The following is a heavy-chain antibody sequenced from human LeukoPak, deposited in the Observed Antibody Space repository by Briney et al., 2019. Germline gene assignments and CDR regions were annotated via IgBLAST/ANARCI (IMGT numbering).Heavy chain of an antibody. D-gene: IGHD2-2*01. V-gene: IGHV4-59*12. Sequence: KTSETLSLTCTVSGGSISSYYWSWIRQPPGKGLEWIGYIYYSGSTNYNPSLKSRVTISVDTSKNQFSLKLSSVTAADTAVYYCARGRPDIVVVPAAGRYFDYWGQGTLVTVSS. J-gene: IGHJ4*02. CDR1: GGSISSYY. CDR2: IYYSGST. CDR3: ARGRPDIVVVPAAGRYFDY.